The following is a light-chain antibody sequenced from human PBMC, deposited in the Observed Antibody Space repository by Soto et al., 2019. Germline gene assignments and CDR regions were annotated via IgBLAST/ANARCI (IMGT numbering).Light chain of an antibody. CDR1: QSISSW. CDR2: KAS. Sequence: DIQMTQSPSTLSASVGDRVTITCRASQSISSWLARYQQKPGKAPKLLIYKASSLESGVPSRFSGSGSGTEFTLTISSLQPDDFATYYCQQYNSYSTFGQGTKVDIK. CDR3: QQYNSYST. V-gene: IGKV1-5*03. J-gene: IGKJ1*01.